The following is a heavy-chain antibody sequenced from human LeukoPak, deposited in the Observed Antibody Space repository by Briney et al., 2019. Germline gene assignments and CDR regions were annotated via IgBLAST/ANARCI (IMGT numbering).Heavy chain of an antibody. CDR3: AKGGSMIVVVTTFDY. CDR2: ISYDGSNK. D-gene: IGHD3-22*01. V-gene: IGHV3-30*18. Sequence: GGSLRLSCAASGFTFSSYGMHWVRQAPGKGLEWVAVISYDGSNKYYADSMKGRFTISRDNSKNTLYLQMNSLRAEDTAVYYCAKGGSMIVVVTTFDYWGQGTLVTVSS. J-gene: IGHJ4*02. CDR1: GFTFSSYG.